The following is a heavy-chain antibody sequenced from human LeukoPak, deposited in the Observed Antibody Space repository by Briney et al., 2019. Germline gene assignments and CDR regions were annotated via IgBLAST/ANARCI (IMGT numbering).Heavy chain of an antibody. CDR1: GFTFSSYS. D-gene: IGHD6-6*01. CDR2: ISSSSSYI. V-gene: IGHV3-21*01. Sequence: GGSLRLSCAASGFTFSSYSMNWVRQAPGKGLEWVSSISSSSSYIYYADSVKGRFTISRDNAKNSLYLQMNSLRAEDTAVYYCARDLRLSSIAAPRSGGPPGYWGQGTLVTVSS. J-gene: IGHJ4*02. CDR3: ARDLRLSSIAAPRSGGPPGY.